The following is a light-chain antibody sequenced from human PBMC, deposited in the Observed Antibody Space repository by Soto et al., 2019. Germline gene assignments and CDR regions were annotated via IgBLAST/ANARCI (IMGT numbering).Light chain of an antibody. CDR1: QSVTTNH. J-gene: IGKJ1*01. V-gene: IGKV3-20*01. Sequence: EIVLTQSPGTLSLSPGERATLSCRASQSVTTNHLAWYQQRPGQAPRLLIYGAASRATGIPDRFSGSGSGTDFTLTISRLEPEDFAVYYCQQYDSSPTFGQGTKVEIK. CDR3: QQYDSSPT. CDR2: GAA.